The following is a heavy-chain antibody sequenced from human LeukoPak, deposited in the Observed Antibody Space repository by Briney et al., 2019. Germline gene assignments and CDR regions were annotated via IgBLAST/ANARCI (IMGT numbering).Heavy chain of an antibody. V-gene: IGHV3-30*02. CDR3: AKEGYSYPPGYVDV. J-gene: IGHJ6*03. CDR2: IRYDGSNK. CDR1: GFTFSSYG. D-gene: IGHD5-18*01. Sequence: GGSLRLSCAASGFTFSSYGMHWVRQAPGKGLEWVAFIRYDGSNKYYADSVKGRFTISRDNSKNTLYLQMNSLRAEDTAVYYCAKEGYSYPPGYVDVWGKGTTVTVSS.